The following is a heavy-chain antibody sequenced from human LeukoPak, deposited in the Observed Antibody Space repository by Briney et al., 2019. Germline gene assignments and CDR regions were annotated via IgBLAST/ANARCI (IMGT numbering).Heavy chain of an antibody. V-gene: IGHV3-33*01. CDR3: ARDLRDY. CDR1: GFTFSSYG. CDR2: IWYDGSNK. Sequence: GRSLRLSCAASGFTFSSYGMHWVRQAPRKGLEWVALIWYDGSNKYYADSVKGRFTISRDNSKNTLYLQMNSLRAEDTAVYYCARDLRDYWGQGTLVTVSS. J-gene: IGHJ4*02.